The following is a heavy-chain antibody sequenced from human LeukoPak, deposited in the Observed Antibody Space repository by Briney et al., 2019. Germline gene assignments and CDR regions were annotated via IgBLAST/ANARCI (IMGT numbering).Heavy chain of an antibody. V-gene: IGHV3-7*01. Sequence: GGSLRLSCVASGFTFSSYWMTWVRQAPGKGLEWLANIKEDGSIQYYLDSVRGRFTISRDNAKTSVYLQLNSLRADDTAVYYCTRDVWTGVAVSDYWGQGTLVTVSS. J-gene: IGHJ4*02. CDR2: IKEDGSIQ. D-gene: IGHD6-19*01. CDR1: GFTFSSYW. CDR3: TRDVWTGVAVSDY.